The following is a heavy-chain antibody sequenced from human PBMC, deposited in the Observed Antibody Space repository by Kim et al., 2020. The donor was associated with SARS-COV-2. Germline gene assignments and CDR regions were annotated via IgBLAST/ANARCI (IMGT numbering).Heavy chain of an antibody. J-gene: IGHJ6*02. Sequence: GGSLRLSCTASGFTFGDYAMSWFRQAPGKGLEWVGFIRSKAYGGTTEYAASVKGRFTISRDDSKSIAYLQMNSLKTEDSAEYYSTKVNYYYGMDVWGQGTTVTVSS. CDR3: TKVNYYYGMDV. CDR1: GFTFGDYA. V-gene: IGHV3-49*03. CDR2: IRSKAYGGTT.